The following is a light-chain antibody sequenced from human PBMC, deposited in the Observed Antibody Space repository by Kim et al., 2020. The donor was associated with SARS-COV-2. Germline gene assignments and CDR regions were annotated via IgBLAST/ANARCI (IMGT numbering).Light chain of an antibody. V-gene: IGLV3-1*01. CDR2: QDS. Sequence: SYELTQPPSVSVSPGETVSMTCTGDRLRERYTCWYQQKSGRSPVLVVYQDSKRPSGITERISGTKSGNIATLTITGTQAVDEADYYCQAWDSRTKLVLGG. J-gene: IGLJ3*02. CDR3: QAWDSRTKLV. CDR1: RLRERY.